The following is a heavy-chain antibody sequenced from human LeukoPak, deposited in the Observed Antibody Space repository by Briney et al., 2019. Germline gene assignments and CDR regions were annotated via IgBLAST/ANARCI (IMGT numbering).Heavy chain of an antibody. J-gene: IGHJ4*02. CDR2: IIPILGIA. V-gene: IGHV1-69*04. Sequence: SVKVSCKASGGTFSSYAISWVRQAPGQGLEWMGTIIPILGIANYAQKFQGRVTITADKSTSTAYMELSSLRSEDTAVYYCARDGGSYYLDYWGQGTLVTVSS. D-gene: IGHD1-26*01. CDR3: ARDGGSYYLDY. CDR1: GGTFSSYA.